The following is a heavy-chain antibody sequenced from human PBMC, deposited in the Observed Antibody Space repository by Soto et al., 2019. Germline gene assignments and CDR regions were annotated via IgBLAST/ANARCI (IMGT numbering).Heavy chain of an antibody. Sequence: GESLKISCKGSGYSFTSYWTGWVRQMPGKGLEWMGIIYPGDSDTRYSPSFQGQVTISADRSISTAYLQWNSLKASDTAIFYCARCRSSAPDASDIRGRGTMGTVSS. J-gene: IGHJ3*02. D-gene: IGHD6-13*01. V-gene: IGHV5-51*01. CDR3: ARCRSSAPDASDI. CDR1: GYSFTSYW. CDR2: IYPGDSDT.